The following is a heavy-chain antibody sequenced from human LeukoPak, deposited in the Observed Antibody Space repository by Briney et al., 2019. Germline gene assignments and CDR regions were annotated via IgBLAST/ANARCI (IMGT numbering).Heavy chain of an antibody. Sequence: PGGSLRLSCAASGFTFSSYSMNWVRQAPGRGLEWVSSISSSSSYIYYADSVKGRFTISRDNAKNSLYLQMNSLRAEDTAVYYCARYPRFGMTTAWFDPWGQGTLVTVSS. CDR2: ISSSSSYI. CDR1: GFTFSSYS. D-gene: IGHD4-11*01. CDR3: ARYPRFGMTTAWFDP. V-gene: IGHV3-21*01. J-gene: IGHJ5*02.